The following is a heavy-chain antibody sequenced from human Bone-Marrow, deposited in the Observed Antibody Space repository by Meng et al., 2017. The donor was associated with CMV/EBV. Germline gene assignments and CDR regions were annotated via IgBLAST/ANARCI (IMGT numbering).Heavy chain of an antibody. D-gene: IGHD3-22*01. J-gene: IGHJ4*02. Sequence: GGSLRLSCAASGFTFSSYAMHWVRQAPGKGLEWVAVISYDGSNKYYADSVKGRFTISRDNSKNTLYLQMNSLRAEDTAVYYCASLSEGYYYDSSGLASRFYWGQGTLVTGSS. CDR1: GFTFSSYA. CDR2: ISYDGSNK. V-gene: IGHV3-30*04. CDR3: ASLSEGYYYDSSGLASRFY.